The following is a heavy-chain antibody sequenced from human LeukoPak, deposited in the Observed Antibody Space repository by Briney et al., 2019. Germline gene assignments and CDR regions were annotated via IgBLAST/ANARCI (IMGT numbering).Heavy chain of an antibody. J-gene: IGHJ4*02. CDR2: MNPNSGNT. CDR1: GYTFTSYD. Sequence: GASVKVSCKASGYTFTSYDINWVRQATGQGLKWMGWMNPNSGNTGYAQKFQGRVTMTRNTSISTAYMELSSLRSEDTAVYYCARARSGWYPSHDYWGQGTLVTVSS. CDR3: ARARSGWYPSHDY. V-gene: IGHV1-8*01. D-gene: IGHD6-19*01.